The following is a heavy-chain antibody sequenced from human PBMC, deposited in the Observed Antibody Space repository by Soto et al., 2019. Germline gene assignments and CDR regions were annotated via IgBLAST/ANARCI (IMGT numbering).Heavy chain of an antibody. Sequence: PGGSLRLSCAASGFTVSSNYMSWVRQAPGKGLEWVSVIYSGGSTYYADSVKGRFTISRDNSKNTLYLQMNSLRAEDTAVYYCASCSGYDFFDYWGQGTLVTVSS. V-gene: IGHV3-53*01. CDR2: IYSGGST. D-gene: IGHD5-12*01. CDR3: ASCSGYDFFDY. J-gene: IGHJ4*02. CDR1: GFTVSSNY.